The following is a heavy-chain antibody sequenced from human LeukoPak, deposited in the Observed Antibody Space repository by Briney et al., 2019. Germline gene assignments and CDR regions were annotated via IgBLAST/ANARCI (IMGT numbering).Heavy chain of an antibody. J-gene: IGHJ4*02. Sequence: SVKVSCKASGGTFSSYAISWVRQAPGQGLEWMGRIIPIFGIASYAQKFQGRVTITADKSTSTAYVELSSLRSEDTAVYYCARVDTAIAFDYWGQGTLVTVSS. D-gene: IGHD5-18*01. V-gene: IGHV1-69*04. CDR2: IIPIFGIA. CDR3: ARVDTAIAFDY. CDR1: GGTFSSYA.